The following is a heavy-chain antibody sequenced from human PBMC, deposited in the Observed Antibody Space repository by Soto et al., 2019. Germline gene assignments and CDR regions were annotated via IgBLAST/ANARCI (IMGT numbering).Heavy chain of an antibody. D-gene: IGHD3-16*01. V-gene: IGHV3-30*03. Sequence: SLRLSCVASGFNLNTYGIYWVRQAPGKGLQWVAQILYDGSKKHYADSVRGRFTITRENSKNKVYLQMDSLRVDDTAMYYCVRDLAIMADYWGQGALVTVSS. J-gene: IGHJ4*02. CDR2: ILYDGSKK. CDR3: VRDLAIMADY. CDR1: GFNLNTYG.